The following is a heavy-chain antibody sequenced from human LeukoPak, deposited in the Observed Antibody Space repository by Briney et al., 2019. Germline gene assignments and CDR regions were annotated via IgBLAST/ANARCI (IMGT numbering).Heavy chain of an antibody. CDR3: AKDWGSGSYQPDAFDI. CDR1: GFTFSNYA. CDR2: ISGSGGST. V-gene: IGHV3-23*01. Sequence: PGGSLRLSCAASGFTFSNYAMHWVRQAPGKGLEWVSTISGSGGSTYYADSVKGRFTISRDNSKNTLYLQMNSLRAEDTAVYYCAKDWGSGSYQPDAFDIWGQGTMVTVSS. D-gene: IGHD1-26*01. J-gene: IGHJ3*02.